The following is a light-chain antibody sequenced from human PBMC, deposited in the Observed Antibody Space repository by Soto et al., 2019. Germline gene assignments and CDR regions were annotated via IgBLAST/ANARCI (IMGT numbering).Light chain of an antibody. CDR1: QSISSW. J-gene: IGKJ1*01. V-gene: IGKV1-5*01. CDR2: DVS. Sequence: DIQMTQSPSTLSASVGCRVTITCRASQSISSWLAWYQQKPGKAPKLLIYDVSSLESGVPSRFSGSGSGTEFTLTISSLQPDDFATYYCQHYNSYSEAFGQGTKVDI. CDR3: QHYNSYSEA.